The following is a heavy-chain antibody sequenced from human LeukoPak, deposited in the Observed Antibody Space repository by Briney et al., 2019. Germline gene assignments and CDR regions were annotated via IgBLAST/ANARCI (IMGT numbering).Heavy chain of an antibody. CDR1: GYTFTGYD. CDR3: AAPSATARYPYYYYGMDV. V-gene: IGHV1-2*02. Sequence: VSSVKLSCKASGYTFTGYDMHWVRQAPGQGLGGMGWINPNSGGTNYAQKFQGRVTMTRDTSISTAYMELSRLRSDDTAVYYCAAPSATARYPYYYYGMDVWGKGTTVSVSS. J-gene: IGHJ6*04. D-gene: IGHD3-16*02. CDR2: INPNSGGT.